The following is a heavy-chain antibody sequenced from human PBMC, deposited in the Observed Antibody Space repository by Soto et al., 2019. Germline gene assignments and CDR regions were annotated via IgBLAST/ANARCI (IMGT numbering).Heavy chain of an antibody. J-gene: IGHJ3*02. Sequence: QVQLVQSGAEVKKPGSSVKVSCKDSGGTFSTYSMFWVRQDPGQGLEWMGRIIPKLGVRNYAQRFQDRVTITADKCTATAHMELSSLRSEDTAMYYCTIGSWSGEVFDIWGQGTMVTVSS. CDR2: IIPKLGVR. V-gene: IGHV1-69*02. CDR1: GGTFSTYS. D-gene: IGHD2-21*01. CDR3: TIGSWSGEVFDI.